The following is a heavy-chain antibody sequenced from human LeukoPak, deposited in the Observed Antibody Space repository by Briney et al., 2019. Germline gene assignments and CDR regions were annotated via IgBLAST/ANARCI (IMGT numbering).Heavy chain of an antibody. CDR2: IKTDGTST. Sequence: PGGSLRLSCAASGFTFSDYWMYWVRQAPGKGLVWVSLIKTDGTSTIYADSVKGRFTVSRDNAKNSLYLQMNSLRAEDTAVYYCAELGITMIGGVWGKGTTVTISS. J-gene: IGHJ6*04. CDR1: GFTFSDYW. CDR3: AELGITMIGGV. D-gene: IGHD3-10*02. V-gene: IGHV3-74*01.